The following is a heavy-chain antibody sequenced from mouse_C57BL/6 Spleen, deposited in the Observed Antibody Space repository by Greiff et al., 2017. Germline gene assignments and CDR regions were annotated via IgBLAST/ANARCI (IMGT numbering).Heavy chain of an antibody. V-gene: IGHV1-72*01. CDR1: GYTFTSYW. D-gene: IGHD2-4*01. CDR3: ARGYYDDENWYFDV. CDR2: IDPNSGGT. J-gene: IGHJ1*03. Sequence: QVQLQQPGAELVKPGASVQLSCKASGYTFTSYWMHWVKQRPGRGLESIGRIDPNSGGTKYNEKFTSKATLTVDKPSRTAYMQLSSLTAEDSAVYYCARGYYDDENWYFDVWGTGTTVTVSS.